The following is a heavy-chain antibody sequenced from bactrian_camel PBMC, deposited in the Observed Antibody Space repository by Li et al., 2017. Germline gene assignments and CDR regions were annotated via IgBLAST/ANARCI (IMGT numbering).Heavy chain of an antibody. Sequence: VQLVESGGGSVQAGGSLRLSCGASGSIYGGACVGCLRQAPGKEREGIAVIDSDGDTAYAESLKDRFTISVDNAKNTLYLQINSLKPEDSATYYCAAGQGVGWCLDVIRVGAEPDFDYWGHGTQVTVS. V-gene: IGHV3S6*01. CDR1: GSIYGGAC. J-gene: IGHJ6*01. CDR2: IDSDGDT. D-gene: IGHD5*01. CDR3: AAGQGVGWCLDVIRVGAEPDFDY.